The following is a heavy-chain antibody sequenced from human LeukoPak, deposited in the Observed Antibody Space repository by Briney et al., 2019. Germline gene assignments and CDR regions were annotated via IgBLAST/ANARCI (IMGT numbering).Heavy chain of an antibody. V-gene: IGHV3-74*01. CDR3: ARGKGSYSSSWYPLYYYYYGMDV. Sequence: GGSLRLSCAASGFTFSSYWMHWVRQVPGKGLVWVARINPGGSSITYADSVKGRFTISRDNAKNTLYLQMDSLRAEDTGVYYCARGKGSYSSSWYPLYYYYYGMDVWGQGTTVTVSS. CDR1: GFTFSSYW. J-gene: IGHJ6*02. CDR2: INPGGSSI. D-gene: IGHD6-13*01.